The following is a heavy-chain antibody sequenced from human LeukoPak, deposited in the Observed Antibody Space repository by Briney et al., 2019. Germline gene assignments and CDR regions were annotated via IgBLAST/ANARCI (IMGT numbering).Heavy chain of an antibody. CDR1: GGSFSGYY. CDR2: INHSGST. Sequence: PSETLSLTCAVYGGSFSGYYWSWIRQPPGKGLEWIGEINHSGSTNYNPSLKSRVTISVDTSKNQFSLKLSSVTAADTAVYYCARDISYGSYWYFDLWGRGTLVTVSS. CDR3: ARDISYGSYWYFDL. J-gene: IGHJ2*01. V-gene: IGHV4-34*01. D-gene: IGHD5-18*01.